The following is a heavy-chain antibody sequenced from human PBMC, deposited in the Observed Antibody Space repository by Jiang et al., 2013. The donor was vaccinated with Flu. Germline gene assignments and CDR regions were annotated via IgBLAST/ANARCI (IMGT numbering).Heavy chain of an antibody. CDR3: AKSGLRGVTNGDWIHPLDY. CDR2: ISGSGQRT. J-gene: IGHJ4*02. V-gene: IGHV3-23*01. D-gene: IGHD4-17*01. Sequence: VQLLESGGDLAQTGGSLRLSCAASGFTFSNYALSWVRQAPGKGLEWVSAISGSGQRTFYADSVMGRFTISRDNSKNTVSLQMNSLSDDDTATYFCAKSGLRGVTNGDWIHPLDYWGQGTLVTVSS. CDR1: GFTFSNYA.